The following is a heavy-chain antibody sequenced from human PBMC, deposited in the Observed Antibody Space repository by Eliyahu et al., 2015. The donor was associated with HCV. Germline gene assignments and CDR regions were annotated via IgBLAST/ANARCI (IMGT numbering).Heavy chain of an antibody. CDR1: GFSLNTTGVG. J-gene: IGHJ4*02. CDR2: TYWDDDK. Sequence: QITLKESGPTLVKPTQTLTLACTFSGFSLNTTGVGVGWIRQPPGKALEWLALTYWDDDKRYSPSLKSRLTITKDTSNTQVVLTMTNMDPTDTGTYYCAHKAEIDFDYWGQGTLVTVSS. CDR3: AHKAEIDFDY. V-gene: IGHV2-5*02.